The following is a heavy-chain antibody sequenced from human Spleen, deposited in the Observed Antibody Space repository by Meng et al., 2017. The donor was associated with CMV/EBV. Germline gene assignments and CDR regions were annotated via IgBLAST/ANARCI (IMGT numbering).Heavy chain of an antibody. CDR2: INPNSGGT. J-gene: IGHJ6*02. D-gene: IGHD1/OR15-1a*01. Sequence: ASVKVSCKASGYTFTGYYMHWVRQAPGQGLEWMGWINPNSGGTNYVQKFQGRVTMTRDTSISRAYMELSRLRSDDTAVYYCAKDQQRSDAGVDVWGQGTTVTVSS. CDR1: GYTFTGYY. CDR3: AKDQQRSDAGVDV. V-gene: IGHV1-2*02.